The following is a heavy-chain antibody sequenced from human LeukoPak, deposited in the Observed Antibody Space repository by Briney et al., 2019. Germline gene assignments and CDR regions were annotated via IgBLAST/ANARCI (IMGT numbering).Heavy chain of an antibody. V-gene: IGHV4-59*01. CDR1: GGSISSYY. Sequence: SETLSLTYTVSGGSISSYYWSWIRQPPGKGLEWIGYIYYSGSTNYNPSLKSRVTISVDTSKNQFSLKLSSVTAADTTVYYCARGRLGYDSSGYSSNFDYWGQGTLVTVSS. D-gene: IGHD3-22*01. CDR2: IYYSGST. CDR3: ARGRLGYDSSGYSSNFDY. J-gene: IGHJ4*02.